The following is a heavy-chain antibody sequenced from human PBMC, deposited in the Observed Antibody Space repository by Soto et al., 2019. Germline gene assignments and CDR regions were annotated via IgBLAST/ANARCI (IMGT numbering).Heavy chain of an antibody. CDR3: ARDRYYGSGTYYNLYYGMDV. V-gene: IGHV4-30-4*01. CDR2: IYYSGNT. D-gene: IGHD3-10*01. CDR1: GGSISSGDYY. J-gene: IGHJ6*02. Sequence: SETLSLTCSVSGGSISSGDYYWTWIRQRPGKVLEWIGYIYYSGNTYYNPSLRSRVTISLDRSENQFSLKLSFVTAADTAVYYCARDRYYGSGTYYNLYYGMDVWGQGTTVT.